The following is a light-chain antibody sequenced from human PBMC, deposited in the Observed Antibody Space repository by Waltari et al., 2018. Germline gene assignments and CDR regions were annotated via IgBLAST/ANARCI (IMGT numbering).Light chain of an antibody. CDR3: CSYAGSYTWV. CDR1: SSDIRGYTY. J-gene: IGLJ2*01. CDR2: EVS. Sequence: QAALTQPRSVSGSPGQSVTISCTGTSSDIRGYTYVPWYQQHPGTAPKLMIYEVSKRPSGVSDRFSGSKSGNTASLTISGLQAEDEADYYCCSYAGSYTWVFGGGTRLTVL. V-gene: IGLV2-11*01.